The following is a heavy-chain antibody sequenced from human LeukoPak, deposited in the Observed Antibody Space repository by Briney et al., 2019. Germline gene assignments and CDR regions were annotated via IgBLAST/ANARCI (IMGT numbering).Heavy chain of an antibody. CDR2: INHSGST. V-gene: IGHV4-34*01. CDR3: ARAGAGNYFRGYYYMDV. Sequence: GSLRLSCAASGFTFSSYEMNWVRQPPGKGLEWIGEINHSGSTNYNPSLKSRVTISVDTSKNQFSLKLSSVTAADTAVFYCARAGAGNYFRGYYYMDVWGKGTTVTVSS. J-gene: IGHJ6*03. CDR1: GFTFSSYE. D-gene: IGHD3-10*02.